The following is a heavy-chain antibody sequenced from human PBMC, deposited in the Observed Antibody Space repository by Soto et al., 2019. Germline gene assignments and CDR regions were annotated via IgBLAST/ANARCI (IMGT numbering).Heavy chain of an antibody. V-gene: IGHV1-2*02. Sequence: ASVKVSCKASGYSFTGYYLHWVRQAPGQGLEWLGWINPNSGATNHAQNFQGRVTMTRDTSITTAYMDLSRLTSDDTAVYYCARDFVSTIGDFDNWGQGTMVTVYS. CDR3: ARDFVSTIGDFDN. CDR2: INPNSGAT. CDR1: GYSFTGYY. D-gene: IGHD5-12*01. J-gene: IGHJ4*02.